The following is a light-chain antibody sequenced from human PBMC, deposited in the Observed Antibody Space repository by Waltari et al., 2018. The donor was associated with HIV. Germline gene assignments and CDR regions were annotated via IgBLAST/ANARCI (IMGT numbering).Light chain of an antibody. CDR1: SGSVSTSYY. Sequence: QTVVTQEPSFSVSPGGTVTLTCGLSSGSVSTSYYPRWYQQTPGHAPRTLIYSTNTRSSGVPDRFSGSILGNKAALTITGAQADDESDYYCVLYMGSGIGVFGGGTKLTVL. J-gene: IGLJ2*01. CDR2: STN. CDR3: VLYMGSGIGV. V-gene: IGLV8-61*01.